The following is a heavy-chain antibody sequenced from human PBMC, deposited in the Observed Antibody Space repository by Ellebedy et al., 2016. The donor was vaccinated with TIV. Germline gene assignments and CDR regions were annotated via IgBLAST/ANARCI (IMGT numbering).Heavy chain of an antibody. Sequence: SETLSLTXAVYGGSFSGYYWSWIRQPPGKGLEWIGEINHSGSTNYNPSLKSRVTISVDTSKNQFSLKLSSVTAADTAVYYCARGVDYGGGWGQGTLVTVSS. V-gene: IGHV4-34*01. CDR1: GGSFSGYY. J-gene: IGHJ4*02. D-gene: IGHD4-23*01. CDR2: INHSGST. CDR3: ARGVDYGGG.